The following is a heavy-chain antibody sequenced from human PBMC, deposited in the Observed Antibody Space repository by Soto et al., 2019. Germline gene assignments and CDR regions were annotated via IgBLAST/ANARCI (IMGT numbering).Heavy chain of an antibody. CDR3: AGESSGWYYFDY. CDR2: ISAYNGNT. CDR1: GYTFTSYG. J-gene: IGHJ4*02. D-gene: IGHD6-19*01. Sequence: ASVKVSCKASGYTFTSYGISWVRQAPGQGLEWMGWISAYNGNTNYAQKLQGRVTMTTDTSTSTAYMELRSLRSDDTAVYYCAGESSGWYYFDYWGQGTLVTVSS. V-gene: IGHV1-18*01.